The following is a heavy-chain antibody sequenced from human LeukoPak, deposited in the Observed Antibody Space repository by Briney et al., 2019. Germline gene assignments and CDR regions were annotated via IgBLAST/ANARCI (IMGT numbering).Heavy chain of an antibody. CDR1: GGSFSGYY. CDR3: AGTIAVAGNYFQH. Sequence: SETLSLTCAVYGGSFSGYYWSWIRQPPGKGLEWIGEINHSGSTNYNPSLKSRVTISVDTSKNQFSLKLSSVTAADTAVYYCAGTIAVAGNYFQHWGQGTLVTVSS. CDR2: INHSGST. V-gene: IGHV4-34*01. J-gene: IGHJ1*01. D-gene: IGHD6-19*01.